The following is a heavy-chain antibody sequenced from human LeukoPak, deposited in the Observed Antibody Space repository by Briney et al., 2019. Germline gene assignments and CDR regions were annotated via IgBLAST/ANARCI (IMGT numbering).Heavy chain of an antibody. V-gene: IGHV1-2*04. J-gene: IGHJ4*02. CDR3: ARVDGSSWGFDY. D-gene: IGHD6-13*01. CDR1: GYTFTGYY. CDR2: INPNSGGT. Sequence: ASVTVSRTASGYTFTGYYMHWVRQAPGQGLEWMGWINPNSGGTNYAQKFQGWVTMTRDTSISTAYMELSRLRSDDTAVYYCARVDGSSWGFDYWGQGTLVTVSS.